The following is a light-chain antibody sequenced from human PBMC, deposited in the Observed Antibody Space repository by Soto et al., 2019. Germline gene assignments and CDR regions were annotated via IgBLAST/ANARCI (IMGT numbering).Light chain of an antibody. CDR3: SSYTTSSPYV. CDR2: DVS. V-gene: IGLV2-14*03. CDR1: SSDVGGYNY. Sequence: QSALTQPASVSGSLGQSITISCTGTSSDVGGYNYVSWYQQHPGKAPKLMIYDVSNRPSGVSNRFSGSKSGNTAYLTISGLQAEDVADYYCSSYTTSSPYVFGTGTKVTVL. J-gene: IGLJ1*01.